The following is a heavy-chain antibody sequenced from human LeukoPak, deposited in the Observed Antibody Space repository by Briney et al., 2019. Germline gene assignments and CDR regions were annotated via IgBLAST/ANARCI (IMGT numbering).Heavy chain of an antibody. J-gene: IGHJ5*02. CDR1: GFTFSSYA. Sequence: GGSLRLSCAASGFTFSSYAMHWVRQAPGKGLEWVAVISYDGSNKYYADSVKGRFTISRDNSKNTLYLQMNSLRAEDTAVYYCARASSGGYDFWSGLDWFDPWGQGTLVTVSS. V-gene: IGHV3-30-3*01. D-gene: IGHD3-3*01. CDR2: ISYDGSNK. CDR3: ARASSGGYDFWSGLDWFDP.